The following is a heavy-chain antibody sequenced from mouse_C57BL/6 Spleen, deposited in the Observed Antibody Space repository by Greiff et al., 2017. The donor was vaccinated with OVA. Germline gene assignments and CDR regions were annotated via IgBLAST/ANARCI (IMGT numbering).Heavy chain of an antibody. CDR3: ARNKPIYDYVGEGAMDY. J-gene: IGHJ4*01. CDR1: GYTFTSYT. CDR2: INPSSGYT. Sequence: QVQLQQSGAELARPGASVKMSCKASGYTFTSYTMHWVKQRPGQGLEWIGYINPSSGYTKYNQKFKDKATLTADKSSSTAYMQLSSLTSEDSAVYYCARNKPIYDYVGEGAMDYWGQGTSVTVSS. V-gene: IGHV1-4*01. D-gene: IGHD2-4*01.